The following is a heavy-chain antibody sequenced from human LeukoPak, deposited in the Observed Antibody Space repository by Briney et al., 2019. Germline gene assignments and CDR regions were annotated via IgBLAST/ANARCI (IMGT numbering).Heavy chain of an antibody. V-gene: IGHV3-7*03. CDR3: ARENPSGYYNRPIDY. D-gene: IGHD3-22*01. CDR1: GFTFSSYW. CDR2: IKQDGSEK. Sequence: PGGSLRLSYAASGFTFSSYWMSWVRQAPGKGLEWVANIKQDGSEKYYVDSVKGRFTISRDNAKNSLYLQMNSLRAEDTAVYYCARENPSGYYNRPIDYWGQGTLVTVSS. J-gene: IGHJ4*02.